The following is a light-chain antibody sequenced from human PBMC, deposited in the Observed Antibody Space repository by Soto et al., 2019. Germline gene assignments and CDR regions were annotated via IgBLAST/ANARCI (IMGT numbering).Light chain of an antibody. CDR3: QQYYSTPLT. J-gene: IGKJ4*01. V-gene: IGKV4-1*01. Sequence: DTVMTQSPDSLAVSLGERATMYCKSSQSVLHSPNNKNYLAWYQQKPGQPPKLLIYWASTRESGVPDRFSGSGSGTDFTLTISSLQAEDVAVYYCQQYYSTPLTFGGGTKVDIK. CDR1: QSVLHSPNNKNY. CDR2: WAS.